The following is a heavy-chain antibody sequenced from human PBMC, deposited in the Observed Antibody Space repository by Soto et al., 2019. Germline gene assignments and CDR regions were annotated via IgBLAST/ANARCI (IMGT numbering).Heavy chain of an antibody. CDR3: ARGPRAPMVRGVIITYGMDV. CDR2: INHSGST. Sequence: PSETLSLTCAVYGGSFSGYYWSWIRQPPGKGLEWIGEINHSGSTNYNPSLKSRVTISVDTSKNQFSLKLSSVTAADTAVYYCARGPRAPMVRGVIITYGMDVWGQGTTVT. V-gene: IGHV4-34*01. D-gene: IGHD3-10*01. J-gene: IGHJ6*02. CDR1: GGSFSGYY.